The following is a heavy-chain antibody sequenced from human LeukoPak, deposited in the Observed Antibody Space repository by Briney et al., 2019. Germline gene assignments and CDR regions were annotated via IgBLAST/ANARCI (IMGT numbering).Heavy chain of an antibody. CDR2: INAGNGNT. CDR3: ARDRRGAVAGEFDY. Sequence: GASVKVSCKASGYTFTSYAMHWVRQAPVQRLEWMGWINAGNGNTKYSQKFQGRVTITRDTSASTAYMELSSLRSEDTAVYYCARDRRGAVAGEFDYWGQGTLVTVSS. D-gene: IGHD6-19*01. V-gene: IGHV1-3*01. CDR1: GYTFTSYA. J-gene: IGHJ4*02.